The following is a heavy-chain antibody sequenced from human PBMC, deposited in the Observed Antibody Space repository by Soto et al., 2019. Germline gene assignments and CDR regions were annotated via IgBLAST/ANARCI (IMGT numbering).Heavy chain of an antibody. CDR2: TRSKAHSYAT. V-gene: IGHV3-73*02. J-gene: IGHJ4*02. D-gene: IGHD4-4*01. Sequence: EVQLVEFGGGLVQPGGSLKLSCAASGFSFSDSAIHWVRQASGKGLEWVGRTRSKAHSYATAFAASVKGRFTISRDDSKNTVYLQMNSLKTEDTAVYYCTRHTVDYWGQGTLVTVSS. CDR3: TRHTVDY. CDR1: GFSFSDSA.